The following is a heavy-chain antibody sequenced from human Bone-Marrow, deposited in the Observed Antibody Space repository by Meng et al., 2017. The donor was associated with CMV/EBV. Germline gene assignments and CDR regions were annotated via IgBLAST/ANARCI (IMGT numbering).Heavy chain of an antibody. J-gene: IGHJ4*02. Sequence: SGPTLVKPTQTLTLTCTFSGFSLSTSGVGVGWIRQPPGKALEWLALIYWNDDKRYSPSLKSRLTITKDTSKIQVVLTMTNMDPVDTATYYCAHTSPIQPTELYDYWGQGTLVTVSS. CDR3: AHTSPIQPTELYDY. CDR2: IYWNDDK. D-gene: IGHD5-18*01. V-gene: IGHV2-5*01. CDR1: GFSLSTSGVG.